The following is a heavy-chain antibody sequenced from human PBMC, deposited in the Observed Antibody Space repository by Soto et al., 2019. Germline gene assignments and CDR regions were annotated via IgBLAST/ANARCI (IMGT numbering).Heavy chain of an antibody. CDR1: GGTFSSYA. V-gene: IGHV1-69*12. D-gene: IGHD5-18*01. J-gene: IGHJ4*02. CDR2: IIPIFGTA. Sequence: QVQLVQSGAEVKKPGSSVKVSCKASGGTFSSYAISWVRQAPGQGLEWMGGIIPIFGTANYAQKFQGRVTNTADESTHTGHMGLSRLRSEDTAVYYWAGERDPIQLWPYYFEHRGQGTLVTVSS. CDR3: AGERDPIQLWPYYFEH.